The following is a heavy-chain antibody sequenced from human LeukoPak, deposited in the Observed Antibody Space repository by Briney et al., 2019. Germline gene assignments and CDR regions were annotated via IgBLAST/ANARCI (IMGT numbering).Heavy chain of an antibody. V-gene: IGHV1-2*02. CDR1: GYTFTGYY. CDR3: SRGNPTPIDS. CDR2: INSSSGGT. Sequence: GASVKVSCKSSGYTFTGYYIHWVRQPPGQGLEWMGWINSSSGGTNSAPQFQGRATTNKDTTIRTTYNEWTRRASAATSGYYWSRGNPTPIDSWGRGTLVTASS. D-gene: IGHD4-23*01. J-gene: IGHJ4*02.